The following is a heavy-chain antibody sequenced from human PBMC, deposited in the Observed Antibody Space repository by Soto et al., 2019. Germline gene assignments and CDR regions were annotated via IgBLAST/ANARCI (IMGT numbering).Heavy chain of an antibody. Sequence: GGSLRLSCAASGFTFKTDWMHWVRQVPGKGLAWVSRMNSDGRKRHYADFVRGRFTISRDNARNTLYLEMNNLRVEDSGVYYCGKDHYGSNSIVYWGLGTLVTVST. CDR2: MNSDGRKR. J-gene: IGHJ4*02. V-gene: IGHV3-74*01. CDR1: GFTFKTDW. D-gene: IGHD4-17*01. CDR3: GKDHYGSNSIVY.